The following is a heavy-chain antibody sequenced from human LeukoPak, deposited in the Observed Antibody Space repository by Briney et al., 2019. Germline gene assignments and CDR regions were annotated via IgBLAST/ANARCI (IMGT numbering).Heavy chain of an antibody. CDR2: ISGSGGST. V-gene: IGHV3-23*01. Sequence: GGSLRLSCAASGFTFSSYAMSWVRQAPGKGLEWVSAISGSGGSTYYADSVKGRFTISRDNSKNTLYLQMNSLRTEDTAVYYCAKGQSHYDSSSPFHYWGQGTLVTVSS. J-gene: IGHJ4*02. CDR1: GFTFSSYA. CDR3: AKGQSHYDSSSPFHY. D-gene: IGHD3-22*01.